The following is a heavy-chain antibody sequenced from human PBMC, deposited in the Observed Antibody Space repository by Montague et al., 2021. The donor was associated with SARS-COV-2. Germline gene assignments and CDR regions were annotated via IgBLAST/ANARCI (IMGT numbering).Heavy chain of an antibody. D-gene: IGHD5-12*01. CDR3: ARDLWVWLSVEGSFDY. Sequence: SETLSLTCTVSGGSISSSSYYWGWIRQPPGKGLEWIGSIYYSGSTYYNPFLESRVTISVDTSKYQFSLKLSSVTAADTAVYYCARDLWVWLSVEGSFDYWGQGALVTVSS. CDR2: IYYSGST. J-gene: IGHJ4*02. V-gene: IGHV4-39*07. CDR1: GGSISSSSYY.